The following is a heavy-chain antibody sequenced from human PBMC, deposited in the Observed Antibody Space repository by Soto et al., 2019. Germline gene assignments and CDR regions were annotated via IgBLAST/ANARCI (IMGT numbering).Heavy chain of an antibody. D-gene: IGHD5-12*01. Sequence: AAVKVSCKASGYTFTRYGISWVLQPRGQGLEWMGWISAYNGNTNYAQKLQGRVTMTTDTSTSTAYMELRSLRSDDTAVYYCARGSGDSGYDPLDYWGQGTLVTVSS. CDR1: GYTFTRYG. CDR3: ARGSGDSGYDPLDY. V-gene: IGHV1-18*04. CDR2: ISAYNGNT. J-gene: IGHJ4*02.